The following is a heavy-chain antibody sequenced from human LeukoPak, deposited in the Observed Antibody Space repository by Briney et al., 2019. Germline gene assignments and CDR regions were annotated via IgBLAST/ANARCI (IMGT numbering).Heavy chain of an antibody. V-gene: IGHV4-61*02. CDR2: IYTSGST. D-gene: IGHD3-3*01. Sequence: SETLSLTCTVSGGSISSGSYYWSWIRQPAGKGLEWIGRIYTSGSTNYNPSLKSRVTMSVDTSKNQFSLKLSSVTAADTAVYYCARAGDDFWSGYYTDVWGKGTTVTVSS. CDR3: ARAGDDFWSGYYTDV. J-gene: IGHJ6*04. CDR1: GGSISSGSYY.